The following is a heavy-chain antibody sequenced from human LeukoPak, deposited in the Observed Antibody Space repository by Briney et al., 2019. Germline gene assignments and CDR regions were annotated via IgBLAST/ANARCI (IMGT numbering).Heavy chain of an antibody. J-gene: IGHJ4*02. Sequence: ASVKVSCKASGYTFTGYNTHWVRQAPGQGLEWMGWINPNSGGTNYAQKFQGRVTMTRDTSISTAYMELSRLRSDDTAVYYCARAQWELGGDYFDHWGQGTLVTVSS. CDR3: ARAQWELGGDYFDH. CDR2: INPNSGGT. CDR1: GYTFTGYN. D-gene: IGHD1-26*01. V-gene: IGHV1-2*02.